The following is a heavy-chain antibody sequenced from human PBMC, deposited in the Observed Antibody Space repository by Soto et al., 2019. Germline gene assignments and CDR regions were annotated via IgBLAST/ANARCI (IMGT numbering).Heavy chain of an antibody. CDR3: ARRHSSSSSDMYV. J-gene: IGHJ6*02. Sequence: SQTPSLPCAISGDSASSNSAAWNWIRQSPSRGLEWLGRTYYRYKWYYGYAVSVKSRITIKPDTSKNQLSLQLNSVTPEDTAVYYCARRHSSSSSDMYVWGQGTTVTLPS. V-gene: IGHV6-1*01. CDR1: GDSASSNSAA. CDR2: TYYRYKWYY. D-gene: IGHD6-6*01.